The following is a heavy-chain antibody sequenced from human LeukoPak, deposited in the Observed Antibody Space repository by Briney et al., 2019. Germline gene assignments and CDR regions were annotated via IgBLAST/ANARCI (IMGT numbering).Heavy chain of an antibody. J-gene: IGHJ4*02. D-gene: IGHD4-17*01. CDR3: AKSAGERTTVTTYFDY. CDR2: INTDGSDT. CDR1: GFTFSSYW. Sequence: GGSLRLSCAASGFTFSSYWMHWVRQTPGKGLVWVSRINTDGSDTVYADSVKGRFTISRDNAKNTLYLQMNSLRAEDTAVYYCAKSAGERTTVTTYFDYWGQGTLVTVSS. V-gene: IGHV3-74*01.